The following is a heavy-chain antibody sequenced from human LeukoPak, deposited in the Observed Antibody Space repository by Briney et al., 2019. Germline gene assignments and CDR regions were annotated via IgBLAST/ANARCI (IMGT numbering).Heavy chain of an antibody. CDR2: ISTSSSYI. CDR1: GFTFSSYN. Sequence: GGSLRLSCAASGFTFSSYNMNWVRQAPGKGLEWVSFISTSSSYIHYADSVKGRFTISRDNAKNSLYLQMNSLRAEDMALYYCAKGGGGRLIYYYYMDVWGKGTTVTVSS. D-gene: IGHD3-16*01. V-gene: IGHV3-21*04. J-gene: IGHJ6*03. CDR3: AKGGGGRLIYYYYMDV.